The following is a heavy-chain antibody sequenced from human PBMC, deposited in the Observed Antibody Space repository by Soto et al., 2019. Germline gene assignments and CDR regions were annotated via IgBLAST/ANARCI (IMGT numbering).Heavy chain of an antibody. Sequence: QVQLVQSGAEVKKPGSSVKVSCKASGGTFSSYAISWVRQAPGQGLEWMGGIIPIFGTANYAQKFQGRVTITADESTSTAYMELSSLRSEDTAVYYCAIVEMATIADYYYGMDVWGQGTTVTVSS. CDR2: IIPIFGTA. V-gene: IGHV1-69*12. D-gene: IGHD5-12*01. CDR3: AIVEMATIADYYYGMDV. J-gene: IGHJ6*02. CDR1: GGTFSSYA.